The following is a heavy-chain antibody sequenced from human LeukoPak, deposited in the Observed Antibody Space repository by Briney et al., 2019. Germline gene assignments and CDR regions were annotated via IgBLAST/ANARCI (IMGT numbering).Heavy chain of an antibody. CDR1: GFTFSSYS. CDR2: ISSSSSYI. V-gene: IGHV3-21*01. Sequence: GGSLRLSCAASGFTFSSYSMNWVRQAPGKGLEWVSSISSSSSYIYYADTVKGRFTISRDNAKNSLYLQMNSLRAGDTAVYYCARDKAEDAFDIWGQGTMVTVSS. CDR3: ARDKAEDAFDI. J-gene: IGHJ3*02. D-gene: IGHD1-14*01.